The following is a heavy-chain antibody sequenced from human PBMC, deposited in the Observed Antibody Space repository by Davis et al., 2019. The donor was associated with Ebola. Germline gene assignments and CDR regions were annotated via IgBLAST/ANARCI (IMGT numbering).Heavy chain of an antibody. J-gene: IGHJ4*02. CDR1: GFTFSSYG. CDR2: ISYDGSNK. V-gene: IGHV3-30*18. D-gene: IGHD2-21*02. CDR3: AKIDCGGDCPMDY. Sequence: GESLKISCAASGFTFSSYGMHWVRQAPGKGLEWVAVISYDGSNKYYADSVKGRFTISRDNSKNTLYLQMNSLRAEDTAVYYCAKIDCGGDCPMDYWGQGTLVTVSS.